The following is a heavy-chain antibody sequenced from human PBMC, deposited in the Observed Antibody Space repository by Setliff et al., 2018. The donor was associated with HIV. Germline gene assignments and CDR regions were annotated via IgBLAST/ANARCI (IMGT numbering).Heavy chain of an antibody. Sequence: GGSLRLSCAASGFTFRDYYMIWIRQAPGKGLEWVSYISSAATIISYADSVKGRFTISRDDATNSLYLQMNRLRAEDTAVYYCARDLVRVSARQDDYWGQGTLVTVSS. D-gene: IGHD2-21*01. J-gene: IGHJ4*02. CDR1: GFTFRDYY. CDR2: ISSAATII. CDR3: ARDLVRVSARQDDY. V-gene: IGHV3-11*01.